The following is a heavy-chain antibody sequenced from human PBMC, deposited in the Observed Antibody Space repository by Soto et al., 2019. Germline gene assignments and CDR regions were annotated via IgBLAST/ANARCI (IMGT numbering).Heavy chain of an antibody. CDR1: GGSIISSSYY. D-gene: IGHD3-16*01. CDR3: ARHNGPHHVGYYYDMDV. J-gene: IGHJ6*02. Sequence: QLQLQESGPGLVKPSETLSLTCTVSGGSIISSSYYWGWIRQPPGKGLEWIGSIYYSGYTYYNPSLKSPVTIYVDTSKNQFSLKMSSVTAADTAVYYCARHNGPHHVGYYYDMDVGGQGTTVTVSS. CDR2: IYYSGYT. V-gene: IGHV4-39*01.